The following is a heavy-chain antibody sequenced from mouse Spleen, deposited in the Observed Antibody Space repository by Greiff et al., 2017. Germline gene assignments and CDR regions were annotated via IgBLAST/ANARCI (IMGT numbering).Heavy chain of an antibody. D-gene: IGHD3-1*01. V-gene: IGHV1-82*01. J-gene: IGHJ2*01. CDR1: GYAFSSSW. Sequence: QVQLQQSGTELVKPGASVKLSCKASGYAFSSSWMNWVKQRPGKGLEWIGRIYPGDGDTNYNGKFKGKATLTADKSSSTAYMQLSSLTSEDSAVYFCARSSSGLDYWGQGTTLTVSS. CDR2: IYPGDGDT. CDR3: ARSSSGLDY.